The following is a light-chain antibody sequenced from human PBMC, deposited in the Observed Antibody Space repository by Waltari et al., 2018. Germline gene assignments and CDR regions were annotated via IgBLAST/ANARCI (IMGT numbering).Light chain of an antibody. Sequence: IQMTQSPASVSASVGDRGTITCRASQGISSWLAWYQQKPGTAPKLLIYAASTLQSGVPSRFSGSGSGTEFTLTINSLKPEDFATYYCQQAHSFPPLTFGGGTRVEIK. CDR3: QQAHSFPPLT. J-gene: IGKJ4*01. CDR2: AAS. CDR1: QGISSW. V-gene: IGKV1-12*01.